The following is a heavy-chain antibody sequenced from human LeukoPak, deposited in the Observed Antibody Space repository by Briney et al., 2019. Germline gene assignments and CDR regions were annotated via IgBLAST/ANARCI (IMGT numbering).Heavy chain of an antibody. Sequence: ASVKVSCKASGYTFTSYGISWVRQAPGQGLEWMGWISAYNGNTNYAQKLQGRVTMTTDTSTSTAYMELRSLRSDDTAVYYCARDSRYRSAMVRGEGDYWGQGTLVTVS. J-gene: IGHJ4*02. D-gene: IGHD3-10*01. CDR1: GYTFTSYG. CDR3: ARDSRYRSAMVRGEGDY. CDR2: ISAYNGNT. V-gene: IGHV1-18*01.